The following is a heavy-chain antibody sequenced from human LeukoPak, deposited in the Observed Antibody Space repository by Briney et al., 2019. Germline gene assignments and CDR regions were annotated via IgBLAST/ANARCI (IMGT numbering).Heavy chain of an antibody. CDR1: GFRFSTYA. CDR2: IRASGGRT. CDR3: AKDARHREDYFDY. D-gene: IGHD3-10*01. V-gene: IGHV3-23*01. J-gene: IGHJ4*02. Sequence: SGGSLRLSCVASGFRFSTYAMTWVRQAPGRGLEWVSEIRASGGRTFYAESVKGRFTISRDNSKNTVYLQMNSLTADDTAVYYCAKDARHREDYFDYWGRGTLVTVSS.